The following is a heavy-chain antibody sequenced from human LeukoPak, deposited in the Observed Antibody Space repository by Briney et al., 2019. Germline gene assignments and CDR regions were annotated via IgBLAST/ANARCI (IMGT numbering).Heavy chain of an antibody. CDR3: ARGRDGYNSLLDY. Sequence: GGSLRLSCAASGFTFSSYSMNWVRQAPGKGLEWVSSISSSSSYIYYADSVKGRFTISRDNTKNSLYLQMNSLSAEDTAVYYCARGRDGYNSLLDYWGQGTLVTVSS. J-gene: IGHJ4*02. V-gene: IGHV3-21*01. D-gene: IGHD5-24*01. CDR1: GFTFSSYS. CDR2: ISSSSSYI.